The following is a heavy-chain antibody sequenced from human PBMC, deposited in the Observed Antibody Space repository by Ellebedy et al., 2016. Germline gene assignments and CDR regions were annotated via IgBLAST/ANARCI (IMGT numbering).Heavy chain of an antibody. CDR1: GFSVSSHY. D-gene: IGHD5-24*01. CDR3: ARFLEDNSDGFDV. Sequence: GGSLRLSXVASGFSVSSHYMTWVRQAPGKGLDWVSIIYTAGGSYYAASVKGRFTVSRDKSKNIFYLQMNSLRADDTAVYFCARFLEDNSDGFDVWGLGTRVTVSS. J-gene: IGHJ3*01. V-gene: IGHV3-53*01. CDR2: IYTAGGS.